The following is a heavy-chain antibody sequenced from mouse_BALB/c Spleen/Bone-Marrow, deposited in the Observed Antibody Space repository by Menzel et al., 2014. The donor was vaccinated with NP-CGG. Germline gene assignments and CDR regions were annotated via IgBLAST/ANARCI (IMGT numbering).Heavy chain of an antibody. D-gene: IGHD3-1*01. J-gene: IGHJ2*01. CDR1: GYSITSAYA. CDR2: ITSSGHT. CDR3: ARSGNFFDY. V-gene: IGHV3-2*02. Sequence: QSGPGLVKPSQSLPPTCTVTGYSITSAYAWNWIRQFPGDKLEWMGYITSSGHTSYNPSLKSRISITRDTSKNQFFLQLDSVTTEDTATYFCARSGNFFDYWGQGTTLTVSS.